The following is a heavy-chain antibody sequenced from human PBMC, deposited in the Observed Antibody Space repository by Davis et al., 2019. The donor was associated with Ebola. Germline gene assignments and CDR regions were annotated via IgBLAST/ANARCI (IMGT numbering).Heavy chain of an antibody. J-gene: IGHJ6*02. CDR2: INPSAGYT. V-gene: IGHV1-46*01. CDR1: GGTFSNYV. Sequence: ASVKVSCKTSGGTFSNYVISWGRQAPGQGLEWMGVINPSAGYTNYAQKFQGRVTITRDTSTSTVYMEVRRLRSEDTAVFYCARDGPDYYGLDVWGQGTAVTVAS. CDR3: ARDGPDYYGLDV.